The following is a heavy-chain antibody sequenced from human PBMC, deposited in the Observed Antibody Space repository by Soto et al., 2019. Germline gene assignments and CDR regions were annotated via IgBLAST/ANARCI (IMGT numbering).Heavy chain of an antibody. J-gene: IGHJ5*02. V-gene: IGHV3-23*01. Sequence: EVQLLESGGGLVQPGGSLRLSCAASGFTFSSYAMSLVRQAPGKGLVWVSAISGSGGSTYYADSVKGRFTISRDNSKNTLYLQMNSLRAEDTAVYYCAKDLGWNWNYDDWFDPWGQGTLVTVSS. CDR3: AKDLGWNWNYDDWFDP. CDR1: GFTFSSYA. CDR2: ISGSGGST. D-gene: IGHD1-7*01.